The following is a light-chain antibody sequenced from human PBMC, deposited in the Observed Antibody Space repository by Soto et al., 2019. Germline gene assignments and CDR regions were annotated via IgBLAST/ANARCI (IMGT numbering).Light chain of an antibody. CDR2: GAS. J-gene: IGKJ4*01. CDR1: QSVSSSN. V-gene: IGKV3-20*01. CDR3: QQYGSFPLT. Sequence: PGERATLSCRASQSVSSSNFAWYQQKPAQAPRLLIYGASRRAPGIPERFSGSGSGTDFTLTISRLEPEDFAVYFCQQYGSFPLTFGAGTKVDIQ.